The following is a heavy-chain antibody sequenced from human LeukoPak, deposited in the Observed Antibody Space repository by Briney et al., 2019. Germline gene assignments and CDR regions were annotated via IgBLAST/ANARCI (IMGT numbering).Heavy chain of an antibody. CDR2: INHSGST. Sequence: GSLRLSCAASGFTFSSYSMNWVRQAPGKGLEWIGEINHSGSTNYNPSLKSRVTISVDTSKNQFSLRLSSVTAADTAVYYCARVTGYVMEDYFDYWGQGTLVTVSS. CDR3: ARVTGYVMEDYFDY. J-gene: IGHJ4*02. CDR1: GFTFSSYS. V-gene: IGHV4-34*01. D-gene: IGHD6-13*01.